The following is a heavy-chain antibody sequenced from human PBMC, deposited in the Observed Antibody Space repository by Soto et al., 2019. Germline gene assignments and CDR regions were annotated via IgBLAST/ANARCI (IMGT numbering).Heavy chain of an antibody. CDR2: ITSDTKTI. Sequence: EVRLVESGGALVQRGGSLTLSCAASGFRFSIYSMNWVRQAPGKGLEWSAYITSDTKTIKYAESVKGRFTISRDNAKNSVYLQMNNLSDEDTAVYYCARSVEGLFDYWGQGTVVPVSS. D-gene: IGHD6-19*01. CDR3: ARSVEGLFDY. J-gene: IGHJ4*02. CDR1: GFRFSIYS. V-gene: IGHV3-48*02.